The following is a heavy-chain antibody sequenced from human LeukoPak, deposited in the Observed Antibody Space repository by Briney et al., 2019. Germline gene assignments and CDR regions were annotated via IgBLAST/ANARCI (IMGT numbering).Heavy chain of an antibody. D-gene: IGHD3-10*01. J-gene: IGHJ4*02. CDR3: ARGYGSGSYNNFNH. Sequence: SETLSLTCTVSGGSISTSSYYWGWVRQPPGKGLEWIGNIFYSGSTYYSPSLKSRVTISLDTSRNQFSLNLSSVTAADTAVYYCARGYGSGSYNNFNHWGQGILVTVSS. CDR1: GGSISTSSYY. CDR2: IFYSGST. V-gene: IGHV4-39*07.